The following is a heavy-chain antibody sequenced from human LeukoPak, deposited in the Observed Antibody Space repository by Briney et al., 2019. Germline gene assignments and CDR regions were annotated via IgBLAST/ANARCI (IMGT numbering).Heavy chain of an antibody. Sequence: PGGSLRLSCAASGFTFSSYGMHWVRQAPGKGLEWVAVISYDGSNKYYADSVKGRFTISRDNSKNTLYLQMNSLRAEDTAVYYCAKEEGMDVWGQGTTVTVSS. CDR2: ISYDGSNK. CDR1: GFTFSSYG. CDR3: AKEEGMDV. J-gene: IGHJ6*02. V-gene: IGHV3-30*18.